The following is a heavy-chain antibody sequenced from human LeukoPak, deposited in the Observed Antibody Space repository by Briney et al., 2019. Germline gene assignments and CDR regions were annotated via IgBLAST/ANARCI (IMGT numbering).Heavy chain of an antibody. Sequence: SETQSLTCAVYGGSFSGYYWSWIRQPPGKGLEWSGEINHSGSTNYNPSLKSRVTISVDTSKNQFSLKLSSVTAADTAVYYCARSSDGFHRNFDYWGQGTLVTVSS. D-gene: IGHD1-14*01. V-gene: IGHV4-34*01. CDR2: INHSGST. CDR3: ARSSDGFHRNFDY. J-gene: IGHJ4*02. CDR1: GGSFSGYY.